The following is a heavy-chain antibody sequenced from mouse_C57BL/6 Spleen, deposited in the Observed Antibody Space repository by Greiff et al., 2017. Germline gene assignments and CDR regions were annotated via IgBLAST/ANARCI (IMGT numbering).Heavy chain of an antibody. V-gene: IGHV1-80*01. CDR1: GYAFSSYW. CDR2: IYPGDGDT. D-gene: IGHD2-5*01. CDR3: ARAYYSNYDYAMDY. J-gene: IGHJ4*01. Sequence: VQLKESGAELVKPGASVKISCKASGYAFSSYWMNWVKQRPGKGLEWIGQIYPGDGDTNYNGKFKGKATLTADKSSSTAYMQLSSLTSEDSAVYFCARAYYSNYDYAMDYWGQGTSVTVSS.